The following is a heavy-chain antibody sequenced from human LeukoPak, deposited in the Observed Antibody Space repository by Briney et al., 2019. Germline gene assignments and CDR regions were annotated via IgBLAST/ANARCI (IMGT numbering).Heavy chain of an antibody. J-gene: IGHJ4*02. Sequence: GGSLRLSCAASGFTFSTYSMNWVRQAPGKGLEWVSFISTSSSYIYYADSVKGRFTISRDNAKNSLYLQMNSLRADDTAVYYCAREAVQYSSSWYYFVYWGQGALVTVSS. CDR1: GFTFSTYS. V-gene: IGHV3-21*01. CDR3: AREAVQYSSSWYYFVY. CDR2: ISTSSSYI. D-gene: IGHD6-13*01.